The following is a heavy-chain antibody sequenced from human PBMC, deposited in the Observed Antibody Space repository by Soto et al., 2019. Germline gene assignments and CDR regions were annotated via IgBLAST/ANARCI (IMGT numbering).Heavy chain of an antibody. Sequence: PSETLSLTCAVSGGSISSGGYSWSWIRQPPGKGLEWIGYIYHSGSTYYNPSLKCRVTISVDRSKNQFSLKLSSVTAADTAVYYCARDYYGSGSWFDPWGQGTLVTVSS. D-gene: IGHD3-10*01. V-gene: IGHV4-30-2*01. CDR3: ARDYYGSGSWFDP. CDR2: IYHSGST. CDR1: GGSISSGGYS. J-gene: IGHJ5*02.